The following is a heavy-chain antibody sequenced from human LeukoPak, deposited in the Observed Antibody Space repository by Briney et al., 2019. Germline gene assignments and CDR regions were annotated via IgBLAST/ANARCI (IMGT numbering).Heavy chain of an antibody. V-gene: IGHV1-2*02. CDR3: ASGSQLDY. Sequence: GASVKVSCKASGYTFTSYGISWVRQAPGQGLEWMGWINPNSGGTYYAQKFQGRVTMTRDTSISTSYMELNNLTPDDTAVYYCASGSQLDYWGQGTLVTVSS. J-gene: IGHJ4*02. CDR1: GYTFTSYG. D-gene: IGHD5-24*01. CDR2: INPNSGGT.